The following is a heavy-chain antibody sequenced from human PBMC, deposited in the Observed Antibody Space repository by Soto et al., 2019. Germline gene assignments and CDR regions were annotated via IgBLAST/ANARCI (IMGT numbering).Heavy chain of an antibody. CDR2: IHSDGSST. CDR1: GFTFSYYW. CDR3: ARGDRGAFDL. Sequence: EVQLLESGGGLVQPGESLRLSCAASGFTFSYYWMHWVRQAPGMGLVWVSRIHSDGSSTTYADSVKGRFTISRHNARNTLYLQMNSLRAEDTAVYYCARGDRGAFDLWGQGTVLTVSS. J-gene: IGHJ3*01. V-gene: IGHV3-74*01. D-gene: IGHD1-26*01.